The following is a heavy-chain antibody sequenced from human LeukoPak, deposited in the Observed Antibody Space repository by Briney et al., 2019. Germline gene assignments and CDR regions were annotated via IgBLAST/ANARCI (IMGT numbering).Heavy chain of an antibody. Sequence: SVKVSCKASGGTFISYAISWVRQAPGQGLEWMGRIIPILGIANYAQKFQGRVMITADKSTSTAYMELSSLRSEDTAVYYCAREARGSYADYYYGMDVWGQGTTVTVSS. V-gene: IGHV1-69*04. CDR2: IIPILGIA. J-gene: IGHJ6*02. CDR3: AREARGSYADYYYGMDV. CDR1: GGTFISYA. D-gene: IGHD1-26*01.